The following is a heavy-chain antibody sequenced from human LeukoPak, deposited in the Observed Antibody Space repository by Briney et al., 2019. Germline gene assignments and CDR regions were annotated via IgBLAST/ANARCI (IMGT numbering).Heavy chain of an antibody. Sequence: PGGSLRLSCAASGFTFSSYWMSWVRQAPGKGLEWVANIKQDGSEKYYVDSVKGRFTISRDNAKNSLYLQMNSLRAEDTAVYYCARDPSPYGDGAFDIWGQGTMVTVSS. CDR2: IKQDGSEK. D-gene: IGHD3-10*01. CDR3: ARDPSPYGDGAFDI. CDR1: GFTFSSYW. V-gene: IGHV3-7*01. J-gene: IGHJ3*02.